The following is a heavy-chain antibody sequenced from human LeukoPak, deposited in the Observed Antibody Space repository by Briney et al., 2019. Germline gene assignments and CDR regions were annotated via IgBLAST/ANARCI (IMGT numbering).Heavy chain of an antibody. V-gene: IGHV1-24*01. CDR3: ATSITIFAYFDY. J-gene: IGHJ4*02. CDR2: FDPEDGET. Sequence: ASVKVSCKVSGYTLTELSMHWVRQAPGKGLEWMGGFDPEDGETIYAQKFQGRVTMTEDTSTDTAYMELSSLRCEDTAVYYCATSITIFAYFDYWGQGTLVTVSS. CDR1: GYTLTELS. D-gene: IGHD3-3*01.